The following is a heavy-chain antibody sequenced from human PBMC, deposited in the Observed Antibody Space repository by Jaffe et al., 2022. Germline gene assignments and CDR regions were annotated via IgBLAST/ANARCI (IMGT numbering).Heavy chain of an antibody. Sequence: QVQLVQSGAEVKKPGSSVKVSCKASGGTFSSYAISWVRQAPGQGLEWMGGIIPIFGTANYAQKFQGRVTITADESTSTAYMELSSLRSEDTAVYYCAREGAGAYYDILTGYNYFDYWGQGTLVTVSS. J-gene: IGHJ4*02. CDR1: GGTFSSYA. V-gene: IGHV1-69*01. D-gene: IGHD3-9*01. CDR2: IIPIFGTA. CDR3: AREGAGAYYDILTGYNYFDY.